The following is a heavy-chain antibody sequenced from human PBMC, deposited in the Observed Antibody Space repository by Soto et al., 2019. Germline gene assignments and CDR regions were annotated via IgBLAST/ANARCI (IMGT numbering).Heavy chain of an antibody. Sequence: GVSPRLSCAASGFTFSSYSMHWVRQAPGKGLEWVAVISYDGSNKYYADSVKGRFTISRDNSKNTLYLQMNSLRAEDTAVYYCARGIQLWLGYFDYWGQGTLVTVSS. D-gene: IGHD5-18*01. V-gene: IGHV3-30-3*01. CDR2: ISYDGSNK. CDR1: GFTFSSYS. CDR3: ARGIQLWLGYFDY. J-gene: IGHJ4*02.